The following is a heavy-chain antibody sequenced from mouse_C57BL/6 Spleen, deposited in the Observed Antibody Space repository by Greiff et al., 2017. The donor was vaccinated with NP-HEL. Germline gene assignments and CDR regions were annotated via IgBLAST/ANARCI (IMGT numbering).Heavy chain of an antibody. D-gene: IGHD1-1*01. CDR1: GFSLTSYG. J-gene: IGHJ1*03. Sequence: VMLVESGPGLVQPSQSLSITCTVSGFSLTSYGVHWVRQSPGKGLEWLGVIWSGGSTDYNAAVISRLSISKDNSKSQVFFKMNSLQADDTAIYYCARNGYYGSYWYFDVWGTGTTVTVSS. CDR3: ARNGYYGSYWYFDV. V-gene: IGHV2-2*01. CDR2: IWSGGST.